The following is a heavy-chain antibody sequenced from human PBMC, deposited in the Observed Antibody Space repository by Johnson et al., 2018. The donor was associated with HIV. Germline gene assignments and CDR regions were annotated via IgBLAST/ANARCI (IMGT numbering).Heavy chain of an antibody. V-gene: IGHV3-30-3*01. Sequence: QVQLVESGGGVVQPGMSLRLSCAASGFTFSYYAMHWVRQAPGKGLEWVAFVSHHGSNQYYADSVKGRFTISRDNAKNSLYLQMNSLRAEDTALYYCARRDGFDYGNAFDSWGQGTMVTVSS. CDR3: ARRDGFDYGNAFDS. CDR1: GFTFSYYA. D-gene: IGHD5-12*01. CDR2: VSHHGSNQ. J-gene: IGHJ3*02.